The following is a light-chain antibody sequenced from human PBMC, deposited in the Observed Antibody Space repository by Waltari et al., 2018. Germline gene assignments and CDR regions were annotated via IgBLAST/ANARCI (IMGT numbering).Light chain of an antibody. CDR3: SSYAGADYHYV. CDR2: EVT. J-gene: IGLJ1*01. V-gene: IGLV2-8*01. Sequence: QSALTQPPSASGSPGQSVTISCTGTSNYVGGYNCVSWYQQHPGKVPKLTIYEVTKRPSGVPDRFSGSKSGNTASLTISGLQAEDEADYYCSSYAGADYHYVFGTGTKVTVL. CDR1: SNYVGGYNC.